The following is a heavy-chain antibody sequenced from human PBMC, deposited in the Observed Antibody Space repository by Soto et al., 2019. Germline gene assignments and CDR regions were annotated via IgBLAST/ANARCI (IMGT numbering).Heavy chain of an antibody. CDR3: ARDVYDSSGYYYYYYGMDV. CDR1: GGSVSSGSYY. V-gene: IGHV4-61*01. Sequence: QVQLQESGPGLVKPSETLSLTCTVSGGSVSSGSYYWSWIRQPPGKVLEWIGYIYYSGSTHYNPSLPSRVTITVDTSKNQFSLKLSSVTAADTAVYYCARDVYDSSGYYYYYYGMDVWGQGTTVTVSS. D-gene: IGHD3-22*01. J-gene: IGHJ6*02. CDR2: IYYSGST.